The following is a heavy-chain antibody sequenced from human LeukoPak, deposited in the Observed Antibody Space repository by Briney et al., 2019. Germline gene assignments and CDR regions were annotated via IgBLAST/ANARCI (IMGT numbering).Heavy chain of an antibody. CDR2: IYHSGST. Sequence: SETLSLTCTVSGGSISSNSYYWGWVRQPPGKGLEWIASIYHSGSTYYNPSLESRVTISVDTSKNQFSLNLSSVTAADTAVYFCAGHGRPIRRFDELLGNRNSPYFFDYWGQGTLVSVSS. CDR3: AGHGRPIRRFDELLGNRNSPYFFDY. CDR1: GGSISSNSYY. J-gene: IGHJ4*02. V-gene: IGHV4-39*01. D-gene: IGHD2/OR15-2a*01.